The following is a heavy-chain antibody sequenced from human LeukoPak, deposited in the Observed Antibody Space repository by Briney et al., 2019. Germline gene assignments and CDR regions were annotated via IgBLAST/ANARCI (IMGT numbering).Heavy chain of an antibody. J-gene: IGHJ4*02. Sequence: SETLSLTCTVSGSSIGSSSYYWGWIRQPPGKGLEWIGIIYYSGSTYYNPSLKSRLTISVDMSKNQFSLRLSSVTAADTAVYYCAKLQRYFDYWGQGTLVTVSS. V-gene: IGHV4-39*07. CDR2: IYYSGST. CDR1: GSSIGSSSYY. CDR3: AKLQRYFDY.